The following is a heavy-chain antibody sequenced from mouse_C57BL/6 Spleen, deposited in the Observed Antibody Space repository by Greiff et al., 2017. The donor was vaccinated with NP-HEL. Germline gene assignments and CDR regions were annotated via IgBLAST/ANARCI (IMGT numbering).Heavy chain of an antibody. CDR2: IYPRSGNT. CDR1: GYTFTSYG. CDR3: ARRWVDSAY. D-gene: IGHD3-2*01. Sequence: VQLQQSGAELVRPGASVKLSCKASGYTFTSYGISWVKQSTGQGLEWIGEIYPRSGNTYYTKKFKGKATLTADKSSSTAYMELRSLTSEDSAVYFCARRWVDSAYWGQGTTLTVSS. V-gene: IGHV1-81*01. J-gene: IGHJ2*01.